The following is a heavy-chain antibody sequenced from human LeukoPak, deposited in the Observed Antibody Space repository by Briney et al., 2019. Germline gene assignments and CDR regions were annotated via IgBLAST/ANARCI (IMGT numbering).Heavy chain of an antibody. Sequence: GVTLRLSCAASGFTFSSYGMHWVRQAPGKGLDWVAVISNDGSKKYYADSVKGRFTISRDNSKNTLSLQVSSLRTEDTAVYYCAKDRYSYAFEYSDSWGQGTLVTVSS. CDR3: AKDRYSYAFEYSDS. CDR1: GFTFSSYG. V-gene: IGHV3-30*18. CDR2: ISNDGSKK. J-gene: IGHJ4*02. D-gene: IGHD5-18*01.